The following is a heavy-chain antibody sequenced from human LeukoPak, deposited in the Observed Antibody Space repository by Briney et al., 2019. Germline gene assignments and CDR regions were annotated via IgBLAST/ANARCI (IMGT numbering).Heavy chain of an antibody. Sequence: PGGSLRLSCAASGFTFSSYGMSWVRQAPGKGLEWVSAISGSGGSTYYADSVKGRFTISRDNSKNTLYLQMNSLRAEDTAVYYCAKDCSSTSCPGAFDIWGQGTMVTVSS. D-gene: IGHD2-2*01. CDR2: ISGSGGST. CDR1: GFTFSSYG. V-gene: IGHV3-23*01. J-gene: IGHJ3*02. CDR3: AKDCSSTSCPGAFDI.